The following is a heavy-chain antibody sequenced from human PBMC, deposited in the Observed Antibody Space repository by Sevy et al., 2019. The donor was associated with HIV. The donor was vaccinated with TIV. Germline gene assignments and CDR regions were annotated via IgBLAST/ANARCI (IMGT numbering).Heavy chain of an antibody. CDR2: FDPEDGET. CDR3: ATGSTGANNPYYYYYMDV. J-gene: IGHJ6*03. Sequence: ASVKVSCKVSGYTLTELSMHWVRQAPGKGLEWMGGFDPEDGETIYAQKFQGRVTMTEDTSTDTAYMELSSLRFEDTAVYYCATGSTGANNPYYYYYMDVWGKGTTVTVSS. V-gene: IGHV1-24*01. CDR1: GYTLTELS. D-gene: IGHD1-1*01.